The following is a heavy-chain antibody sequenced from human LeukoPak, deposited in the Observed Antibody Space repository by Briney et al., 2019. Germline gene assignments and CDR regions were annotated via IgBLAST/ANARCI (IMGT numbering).Heavy chain of an antibody. CDR1: GFTFSSYS. CDR2: ISSSSSYI. D-gene: IGHD3-3*01. CDR3: ARDRSYYDFWSGYSRLLDYYYYMDV. Sequence: PGGSLRLSCAASGFTFSSYSMNWVRQPPGKGLEWVSSISSSSSYIYYADSVKGRFTISRDNAKNSLYLQMNSLRAEDTAVYYCARDRSYYDFWSGYSRLLDYYYYMDVWGKGTTVTVSS. V-gene: IGHV3-21*01. J-gene: IGHJ6*03.